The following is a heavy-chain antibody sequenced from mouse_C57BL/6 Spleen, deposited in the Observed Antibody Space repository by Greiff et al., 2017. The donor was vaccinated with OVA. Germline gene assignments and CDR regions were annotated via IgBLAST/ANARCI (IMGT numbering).Heavy chain of an antibody. CDR3: ARSTGTRAMDY. CDR2: INPSNGGT. Sequence: QVHVKQPGTELVKPGASVKLSCKASGYTFTSYWMHWVKQRPGQGLEWIGNINPSNGGTNYNEKFKSKATLTVDKSSSTAYMQLSSLTSEDSAVYYCARSTGTRAMDYWGQGTSVTVSS. CDR1: GYTFTSYW. D-gene: IGHD4-1*01. J-gene: IGHJ4*01. V-gene: IGHV1-53*01.